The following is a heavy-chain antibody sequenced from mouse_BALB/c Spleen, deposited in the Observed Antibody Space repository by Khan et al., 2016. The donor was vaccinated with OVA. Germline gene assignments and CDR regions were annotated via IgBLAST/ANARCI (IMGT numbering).Heavy chain of an antibody. CDR2: TNPTNGRT. CDR3: SGIRKILATSFAY. CDR1: GYTFTSYW. Sequence: QVQLKQSGAELVKAGASVKMSCKASGYTFTSYWMHWVKQRPGQGLEWFAETNPTNGRTSYNEKFKSKATLTVDKSSSTAYMLLSGPTFEDSAVYYCSGIRKILATSFAYWGQGTTLTVSA. J-gene: IGHJ2*01. V-gene: IGHV1S81*02. D-gene: IGHD1-1*01.